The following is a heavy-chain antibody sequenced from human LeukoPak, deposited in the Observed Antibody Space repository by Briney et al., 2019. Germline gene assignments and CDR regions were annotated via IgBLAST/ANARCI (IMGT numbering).Heavy chain of an antibody. CDR3: ARGAMVRGVIITSDY. CDR2: INHSGST. CDR1: GGSFSGYY. Sequence: PSETLSLTCAFYGGSFSGYYWSWIRQPPGKGLEWIGEINHSGSTNYNPTLKSRVTISVDTSKNQFSLKLSSVTAADTAVYYCARGAMVRGVIITSDYWGQGTLVTVSS. V-gene: IGHV4-34*01. J-gene: IGHJ4*02. D-gene: IGHD3-10*01.